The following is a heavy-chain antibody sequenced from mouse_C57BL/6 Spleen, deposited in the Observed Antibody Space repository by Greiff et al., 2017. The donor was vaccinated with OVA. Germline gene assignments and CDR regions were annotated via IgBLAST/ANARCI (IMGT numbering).Heavy chain of an antibody. CDR3: ARDREVVATTSWYFDV. D-gene: IGHD1-1*01. Sequence: EVKLVESGGGLVKPGGSLKLSCAASGFTFSSYAMSWVRQTPEKRLEWVATISDGGSYTYYPDNVKGRFTISRDNAKNNLYLQMSHLKSEDTAMYYCARDREVVATTSWYFDVWGTGTTVTVSS. J-gene: IGHJ1*03. CDR1: GFTFSSYA. V-gene: IGHV5-4*01. CDR2: ISDGGSYT.